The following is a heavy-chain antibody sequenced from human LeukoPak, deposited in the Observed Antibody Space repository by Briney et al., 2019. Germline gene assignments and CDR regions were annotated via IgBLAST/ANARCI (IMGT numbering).Heavy chain of an antibody. CDR3: AKGGAPIFGVVLVMPLFDY. CDR2: ISSSGSTI. J-gene: IGHJ4*02. Sequence: PGGSLRLSCAAPGFTFSDYYMSWIRQAPGKGLEWVSYISSSGSTIYYADSVKGRFTISRDNSKNTLYLQMNSLRAEDTAVYYCAKGGAPIFGVVLVMPLFDYWGQGTLVTVSS. D-gene: IGHD3-3*01. V-gene: IGHV3-11*01. CDR1: GFTFSDYY.